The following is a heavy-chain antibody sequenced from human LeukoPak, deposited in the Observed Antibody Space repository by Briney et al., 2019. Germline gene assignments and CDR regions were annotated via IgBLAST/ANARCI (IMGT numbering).Heavy chain of an antibody. CDR3: ARGSAFSYYYDSSGYYYSGFDY. D-gene: IGHD3-22*01. CDR1: GGSFSGYY. J-gene: IGHJ4*02. Sequence: SETLSLTCAVYGGSFSGYYWSWIRQPPGKGLEWIGEINHSGSTNYNPSLKSRVTISVDTSKNQFSLKLSSVTAADTAVYYCARGSAFSYYYDSSGYYYSGFDYWGQGTLVTVSS. V-gene: IGHV4-34*01. CDR2: INHSGST.